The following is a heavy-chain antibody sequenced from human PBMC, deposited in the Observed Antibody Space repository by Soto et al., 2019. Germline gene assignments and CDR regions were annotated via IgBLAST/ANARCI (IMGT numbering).Heavy chain of an antibody. J-gene: IGHJ4*02. CDR1: GFSLSTSGVG. Sequence: QITLKESGPTLVRPTQTLTLTCAFSGFSLSTSGVGVGWIRQPPGKALEWLAVIYWDDSKHYSPSLRSRLTITKDTSKNQVVLTMTNMDPWDTGTYYCAHKGPEDWPLDYWGQGTLVTVSS. CDR3: AHKGPEDWPLDY. CDR2: IYWDDSK. V-gene: IGHV2-5*02. D-gene: IGHD3-9*01.